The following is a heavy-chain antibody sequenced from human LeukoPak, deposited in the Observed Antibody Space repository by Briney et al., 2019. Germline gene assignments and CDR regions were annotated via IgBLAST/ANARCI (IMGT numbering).Heavy chain of an antibody. V-gene: IGHV1-3*01. CDR1: GYTFTTYA. CDR3: AREPEYDILTGYLDY. Sequence: ASVKVSCKASGYTFTTYAMHWVPQAPGHRLKWMGWINAGNGNTNYSQKFQGRVTITRDTSASTAYMELSSLRSEDTAVYFFAREPEYDILTGYLDYWGQGTLVTVSS. D-gene: IGHD3-9*01. J-gene: IGHJ4*02. CDR2: INAGNGNT.